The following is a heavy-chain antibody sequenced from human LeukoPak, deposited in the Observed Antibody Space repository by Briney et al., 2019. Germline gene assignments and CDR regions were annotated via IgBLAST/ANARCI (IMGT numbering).Heavy chain of an antibody. CDR2: ISSSGSTI. V-gene: IGHV3-11*04. Sequence: PGGSLILSCAASGFTFSDYYMSWIRQAPGKGLEWVSYISSSGSTIYYADSVKGRFTISRDNAKNSLYLQMNSLRAEDTAVYYCARGSGTNFWSGYYTGFDYWGQGTLVTVSS. CDR3: ARGSGTNFWSGYYTGFDY. CDR1: GFTFSDYY. D-gene: IGHD3-3*01. J-gene: IGHJ4*02.